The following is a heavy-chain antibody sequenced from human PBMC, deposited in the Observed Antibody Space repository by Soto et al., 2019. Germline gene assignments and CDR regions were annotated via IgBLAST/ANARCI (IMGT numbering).Heavy chain of an antibody. D-gene: IGHD3-10*01. CDR2: INHSGLT. Sequence: PSQTLSLTCSVFGGSITSHYCSWFRQPPGKGLEWIGYINHSGLTSYNPSLKSRVTMSVDTSKNQFSLKVNSVTAADTALYYCARQGFGQLHGLVDVWGPGTTVTVSS. CDR1: GGSITSHY. V-gene: IGHV4-59*08. J-gene: IGHJ6*02. CDR3: ARQGFGQLHGLVDV.